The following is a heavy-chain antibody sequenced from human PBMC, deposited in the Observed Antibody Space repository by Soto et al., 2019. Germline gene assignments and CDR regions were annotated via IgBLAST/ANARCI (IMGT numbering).Heavy chain of an antibody. J-gene: IGHJ4*02. Sequence: QLQLQESGSGLVKPSQTLSLTCAVSRGSISSGGYSWSWTRQPPGKGLEWIGYIYHSGRTYYNPSLKSRVTISVDRSKNQFSLKLSSVTAADTAVYYCARAGGLGAVAADYWGQGTLVTVSS. D-gene: IGHD6-19*01. V-gene: IGHV4-30-2*01. CDR1: RGSISSGGYS. CDR2: IYHSGRT. CDR3: ARAGGLGAVAADY.